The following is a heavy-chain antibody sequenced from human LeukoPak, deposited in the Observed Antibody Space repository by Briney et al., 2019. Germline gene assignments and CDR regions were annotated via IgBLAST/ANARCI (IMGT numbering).Heavy chain of an antibody. D-gene: IGHD3-22*01. V-gene: IGHV4-34*08. J-gene: IGHJ4*02. CDR3: VTYYFDSSGPKKNY. CDR1: GLSVSDNY. CDR2: IYHSGST. Sequence: NPGGSLRLSCAVSGLSVSDNYMSWVRQPPGKGLEWIGEIYHSGSTNYNPSLKSRVTISVDTSKKQFSLKLSSVTAADTAVYYCVTYYFDSSGPKKNYWGQGTLVTVSS.